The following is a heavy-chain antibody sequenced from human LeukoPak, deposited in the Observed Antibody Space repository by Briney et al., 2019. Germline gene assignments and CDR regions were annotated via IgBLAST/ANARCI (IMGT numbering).Heavy chain of an antibody. CDR1: GFTVSSNY. Sequence: GGSLRLSCVASGFTVSSNYMSWVRQAPGKGLEWVSVIYSAGSTYYADSVKGRFTISRDNAKNSLYLQMNSLRAEDTAVYYCARVWYYDSSGYLDYWGQGTLVTVSS. CDR3: ARVWYYDSSGYLDY. V-gene: IGHV3-53*01. D-gene: IGHD3-22*01. J-gene: IGHJ4*02. CDR2: IYSAGST.